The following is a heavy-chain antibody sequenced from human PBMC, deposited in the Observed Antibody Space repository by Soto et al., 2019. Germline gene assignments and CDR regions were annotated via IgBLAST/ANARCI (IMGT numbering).Heavy chain of an antibody. CDR3: ARSRLGYSSGWYPFDY. D-gene: IGHD6-19*01. CDR2: TYYRSKWYN. Sequence: SQTLPLPCAISGDSVSSNSAAWNWIRQSPSRGVEWLGRTYYRSKWYNDYAVSVKSRITINPDTSKNQFSLQLNPVTPEDTAVYYCARSRLGYSSGWYPFDYWGQGTRGTV. J-gene: IGHJ4*02. CDR1: GDSVSSNSAA. V-gene: IGHV6-1*01.